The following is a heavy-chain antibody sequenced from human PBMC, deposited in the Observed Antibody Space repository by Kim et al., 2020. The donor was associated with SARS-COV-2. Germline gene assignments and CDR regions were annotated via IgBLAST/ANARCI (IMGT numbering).Heavy chain of an antibody. Sequence: YNPSLKCRVPISVDTSKTQFSLKLGSVTAADTAVYYCARWPRLVTAIRVYWGQGTLVTVSS. CDR3: ARWPRLVTAIRVY. D-gene: IGHD2-21*02. V-gene: IGHV4-39*01. J-gene: IGHJ4*02.